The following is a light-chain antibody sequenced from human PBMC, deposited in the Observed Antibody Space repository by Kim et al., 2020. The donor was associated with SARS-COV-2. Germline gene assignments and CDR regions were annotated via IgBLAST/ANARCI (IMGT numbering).Light chain of an antibody. CDR3: QSYNSAPWT. J-gene: IGKJ1*01. CDR2: AAS. Sequence: GDRVTITCRASQDISHYLAWFQQKPGEAPKLLIYAASALHSEVPSRFSGSGSGTDFTLTINSLQPEDVATFYCQSYNSAPWTFGQGTKVDIK. CDR1: QDISHY. V-gene: IGKV1-27*01.